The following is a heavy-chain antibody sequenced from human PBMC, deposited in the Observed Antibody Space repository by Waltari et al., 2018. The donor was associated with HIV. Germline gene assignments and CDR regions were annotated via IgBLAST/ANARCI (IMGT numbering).Heavy chain of an antibody. Sequence: EVQLLESGGGLVQPGGSLGLSCADSGLPFRDFDMTWVSQAPGKGLEWVSIIGSGSYIYYAESVKGRFTISRDNSKSALYLDMDNLRADDTAVYFCASSWGNSAYYDWGQGTLVTVSS. CDR1: GLPFRDFD. D-gene: IGHD3-22*01. V-gene: IGHV3-23*01. CDR3: ASSWGNSAYYD. J-gene: IGHJ4*02. CDR2: IIGSGSYI.